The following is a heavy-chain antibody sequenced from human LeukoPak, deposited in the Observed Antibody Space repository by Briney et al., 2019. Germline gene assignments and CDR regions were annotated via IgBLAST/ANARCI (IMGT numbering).Heavy chain of an antibody. J-gene: IGHJ6*03. CDR3: ARDHLPAGAPGYYMDV. D-gene: IGHD4/OR15-4a*01. CDR2: IYNSGIT. CDR1: GGSVSSHF. Sequence: SETLSLTCTVSGGSVSSHFWSWIRQPPGKGLEWIGYIYNSGITYYNPSLKSRVTMSVDTSKNQFSLMLRSVTAADTAVYYCARDHLPAGAPGYYMDVWGKGTTVTVSS. V-gene: IGHV4-59*02.